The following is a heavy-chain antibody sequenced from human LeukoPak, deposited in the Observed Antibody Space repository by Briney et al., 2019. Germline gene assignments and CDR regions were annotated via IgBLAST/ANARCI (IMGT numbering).Heavy chain of an antibody. Sequence: PSETLSLTCAVSGGSISSSNWWSWVRQPPGKGLEWIGEIYHSGSTNYNPSLKSRVTISVDKSKNQFSLKLSSVTAADTAVYYCARAIPIAAAVDWFDPWGQGTLVTVSS. CDR1: GGSISSSNW. CDR2: IYHSGST. D-gene: IGHD6-13*01. CDR3: ARAIPIAAAVDWFDP. V-gene: IGHV4-4*02. J-gene: IGHJ5*02.